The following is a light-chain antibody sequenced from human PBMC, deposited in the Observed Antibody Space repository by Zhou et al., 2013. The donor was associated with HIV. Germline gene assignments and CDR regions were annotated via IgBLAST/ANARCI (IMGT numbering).Light chain of an antibody. CDR3: QQSYSTPQLT. CDR2: TAS. J-gene: IGKJ4*01. Sequence: DIQMTQSPSTLSASVGDRVTITCRASHSISRWLAWYQQKPGKAPKLLIYTASSLQSGVPSRFSGSGSGTDFTLTISSLQPEDFATYYCQQSYSTPQLTFGGGTKVDIK. V-gene: IGKV1-39*01. CDR1: HSISRW.